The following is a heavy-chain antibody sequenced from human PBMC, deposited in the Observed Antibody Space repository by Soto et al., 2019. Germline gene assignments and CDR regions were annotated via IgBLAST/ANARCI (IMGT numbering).Heavy chain of an antibody. D-gene: IGHD2-2*01. CDR2: ISAYTDDP. CDR1: GNTFTNFG. CDR3: ARVIPGAEAWFDP. J-gene: IGHJ5*02. V-gene: IGHV1-18*01. Sequence: QGQLVQSGAEVKKPGASVKVSCTASGNTFTNFGVTWVRQAPGQGLDWMGWISAYTDDPNYAQKFKGRVTMTMDTSTSTAYLDLRSLTSDDTAVYYCARVIPGAEAWFDPWGQGTLVTVSS.